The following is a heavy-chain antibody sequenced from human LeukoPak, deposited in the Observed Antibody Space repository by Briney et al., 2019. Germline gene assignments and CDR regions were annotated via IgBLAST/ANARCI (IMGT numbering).Heavy chain of an antibody. CDR3: ARGIVLLRAHWFDP. D-gene: IGHD3-10*01. Sequence: SQTLSLTCAVSGGSINSGGYSWSWIRQPPGKGLEWIGYIYHSGSTYYNPSLKSRVTISVDRSKNQFSLKLSSVTAADTAVYYCARGIVLLRAHWFDPWGQGTLVTVSS. CDR2: IYHSGST. V-gene: IGHV4-30-2*01. J-gene: IGHJ5*02. CDR1: GGSINSGGYS.